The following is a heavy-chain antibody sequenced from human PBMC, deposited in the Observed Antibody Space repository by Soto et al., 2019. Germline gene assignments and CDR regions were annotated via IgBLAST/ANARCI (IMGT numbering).Heavy chain of an antibody. CDR1: GFTFSSYS. D-gene: IGHD2-15*01. J-gene: IGHJ4*02. CDR2: ISSSSSYI. V-gene: IGHV3-21*01. Sequence: EVQLVESGGGLVKPGGSLRLSCAASGFTFSSYSMNWVRQAPGKGLEWVSSISSSSSYIYYADSVKGRFTISRDNAKNSLYLQMNSLRAEDTAVYYCARKLGYCSGGSCYEKDYFDYCGQGTLVTVSS. CDR3: ARKLGYCSGGSCYEKDYFDY.